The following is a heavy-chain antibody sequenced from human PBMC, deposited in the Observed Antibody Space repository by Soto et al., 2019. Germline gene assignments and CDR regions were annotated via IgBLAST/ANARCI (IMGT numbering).Heavy chain of an antibody. J-gene: IGHJ6*02. Sequence: QVTLKESGPTLVKPTQPLTLTCTVAGLSLRTTGVGVGWVRPNTVKDLEWLALLYWDDDQRYSTSLRSRLTIAKDFSEKHVVLTMSNMNTVDTSTYYCVQSLCGGDCLAIYSSQVYNGLDVWGQGTTVTFSS. D-gene: IGHD2-21*02. V-gene: IGHV2-5*02. CDR1: GLSLRTTGVG. CDR2: LYWDDDQ. CDR3: VQSLCGGDCLAIYSSQVYNGLDV.